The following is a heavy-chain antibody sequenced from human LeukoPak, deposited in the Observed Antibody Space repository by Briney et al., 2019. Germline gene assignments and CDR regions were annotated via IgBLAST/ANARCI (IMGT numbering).Heavy chain of an antibody. CDR3: AVRALGWFDP. Sequence: SETLSLTCAVSGYSISSGYYWSWVRQPPGKGLEWIGEINHSGSTNYNPSLKSRITISVDTSKNQFSLKLSSVTAADTAVYYCAVRALGWFDPWGQGTLVTVSS. V-gene: IGHV4-34*01. D-gene: IGHD3-10*01. J-gene: IGHJ5*02. CDR1: GYSISSGYY. CDR2: INHSGST.